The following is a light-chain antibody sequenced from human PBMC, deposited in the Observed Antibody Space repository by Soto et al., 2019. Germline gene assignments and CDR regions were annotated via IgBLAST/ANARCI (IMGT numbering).Light chain of an antibody. CDR1: RSNIGGGYD. CDR2: GNI. Sequence: QSVLTQPPSVSGVPGQTITISCTGSRSNIGGGYDVHWYQQLPGTAPQLLVYGNINRPSRVPDRFSGSKSGTSASLAITGLQAEDEADYYCQSYDSSLSGSVFGGGTKLTVL. J-gene: IGLJ2*01. CDR3: QSYDSSLSGSV. V-gene: IGLV1-40*01.